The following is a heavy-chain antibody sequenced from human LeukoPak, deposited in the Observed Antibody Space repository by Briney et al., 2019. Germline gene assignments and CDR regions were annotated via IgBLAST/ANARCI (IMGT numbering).Heavy chain of an antibody. Sequence: SETLSLTCTVSGGSISSYYWSWIRQPPGKGLEWIGYIYYSGSTNYNPSPKSRVTISVDTSKNQFSLKLSSVTAADTAVYYCARTVLLWFGELSSYWYFDLWGRGTLVTVSS. J-gene: IGHJ2*01. CDR3: ARTVLLWFGELSSYWYFDL. D-gene: IGHD3-10*01. V-gene: IGHV4-59*08. CDR1: GGSISSYY. CDR2: IYYSGST.